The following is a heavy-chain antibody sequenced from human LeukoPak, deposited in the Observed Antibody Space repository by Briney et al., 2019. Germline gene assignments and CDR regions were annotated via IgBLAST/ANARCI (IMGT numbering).Heavy chain of an antibody. V-gene: IGHV3-15*01. J-gene: IGHJ4*02. CDR1: GFTFSNAW. CDR2: IKSKTDGGTT. D-gene: IGHD6-19*01. Sequence: PGGSLRLSCAASGFTFSNAWMSWVRQAPGKGLEWVGRIKSKTDGGTTDYAAPVKGRFTISRDDSKNTLYLQMNSLKTEDTAVYYCTTLIAVASPIDYWGQGTLVTVSS. CDR3: TTLIAVASPIDY.